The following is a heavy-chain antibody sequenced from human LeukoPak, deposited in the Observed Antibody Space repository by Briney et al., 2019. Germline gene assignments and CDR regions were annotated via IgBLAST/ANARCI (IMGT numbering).Heavy chain of an antibody. CDR1: GLNFSAYW. CDR3: AREDGTFDW. Sequence: PGGSLRLSCAASGLNFSAYWMNWVRQAPGKGLEWVANIHPDGSKKFFVDSVKGRFSISRDNAKNSLFLQMNFLRAEDTAVYHCAREDGTFDWWGQGTLVTVPS. D-gene: IGHD6-13*01. CDR2: IHPDGSKK. V-gene: IGHV3-7*01. J-gene: IGHJ4*02.